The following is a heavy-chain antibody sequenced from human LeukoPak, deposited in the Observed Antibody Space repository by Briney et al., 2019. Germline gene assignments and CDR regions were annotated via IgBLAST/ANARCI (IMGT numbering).Heavy chain of an antibody. Sequence: GGSLRLSCAASGFTFSSYAMNWVRQAPGKGLEWVSGFSGSGGSTYYADSVKGRFTISRDNSKNTLYLQMNSLRAEDTAVYYCAKDQAGYDYWDYWGQGTLVTVSS. CDR3: AKDQAGYDYWDY. D-gene: IGHD5-12*01. CDR2: FSGSGGST. CDR1: GFTFSSYA. J-gene: IGHJ4*02. V-gene: IGHV3-23*01.